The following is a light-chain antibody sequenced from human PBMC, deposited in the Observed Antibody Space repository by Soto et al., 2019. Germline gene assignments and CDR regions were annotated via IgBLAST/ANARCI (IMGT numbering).Light chain of an antibody. Sequence: QSALTQPPSVSGSPGQSVTISCTGTSTDFVSYNRVSWYQQPPGTAPKLMIYEVSKPPSGVPDRFSGSKSGNTASLTISGLQAADEADYYCSLYTSENAYVFGTGTKVTVL. CDR1: STDFVSYNR. CDR3: SLYTSENAYV. CDR2: EVS. J-gene: IGLJ1*01. V-gene: IGLV2-18*01.